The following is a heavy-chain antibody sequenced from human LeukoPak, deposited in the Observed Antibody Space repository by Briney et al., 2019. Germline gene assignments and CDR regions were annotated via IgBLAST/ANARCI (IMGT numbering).Heavy chain of an antibody. CDR1: GFTFSSYE. Sequence: GGSLRLSCAASGFTFSSYEMNWVRQAPGKGLEWVSYISSSGSTIYYADSVKGRFTISRDNAKNSLYLQMYSLRAEDTAVYYCARDIGRVSELWGQGTLVTVSS. J-gene: IGHJ3*01. CDR3: ARDIGRVSEL. D-gene: IGHD1-26*01. CDR2: ISSSGSTI. V-gene: IGHV3-48*03.